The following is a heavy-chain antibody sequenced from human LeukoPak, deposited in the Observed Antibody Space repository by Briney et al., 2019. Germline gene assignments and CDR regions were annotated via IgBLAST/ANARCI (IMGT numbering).Heavy chain of an antibody. D-gene: IGHD4-17*01. CDR1: GFTFSKYA. V-gene: IGHV3-23*01. J-gene: IGHJ4*02. CDR2: ISPSDGNT. Sequence: GGSLRLSCAASGFTFSKYAMSWVRQARGKGLEWVSAISPSDGNTFYADSVKGRFTISRDNSKNTLSLQMNSLRAEDTALYYCAKDSSVPYGITEWGQGTLVTVSS. CDR3: AKDSSVPYGITE.